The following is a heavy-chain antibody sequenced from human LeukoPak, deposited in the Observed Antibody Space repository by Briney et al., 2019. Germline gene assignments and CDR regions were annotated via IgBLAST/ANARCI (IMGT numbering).Heavy chain of an antibody. CDR1: DDSITMYY. CDR3: ARGRVSSSTWYSTYYYYFYMT. Sequence: SEALSLTCSVSDDSITMYYWTWIRQPPGKGLEWIGYVDHTGSTNFNPSLNGRVSISRDTTKNLFSLRLRSVTAADTAVYFCARGRVSSSTWYSTYYYYFYMTFGAKGPRSPSP. V-gene: IGHV4-59*01. J-gene: IGHJ6*03. CDR2: VDHTGST. D-gene: IGHD1-1*01.